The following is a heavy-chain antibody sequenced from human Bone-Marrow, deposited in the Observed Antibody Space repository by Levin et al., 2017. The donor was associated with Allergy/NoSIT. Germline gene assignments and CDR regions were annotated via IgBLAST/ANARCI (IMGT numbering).Heavy chain of an antibody. CDR3: TTERAWSGYYMISFDY. D-gene: IGHD3-3*01. CDR1: GFTFRNAW. CDR2: IKSKIDGGTT. Sequence: GGSLRLSCAGSGFTFRNAWMTWVRQAPGKGLEWVGRIKSKIDGGTTDYPAPVKGRFTISRDDSKKTLYLQIDSLETEDTAVYYCTTERAWSGYYMISFDYWGQGVLVTVSS. V-gene: IGHV3-15*01. J-gene: IGHJ4*02.